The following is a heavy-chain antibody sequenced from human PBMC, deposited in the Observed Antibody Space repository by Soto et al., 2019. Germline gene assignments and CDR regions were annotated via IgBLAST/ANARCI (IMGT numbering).Heavy chain of an antibody. CDR1: GFTFSNAW. Sequence: GGSLRLSCAASGFTFSNAWMNWVRQAPGKGLEWVGRIKSKTDGGTTDYAAPVKGRFTISRDDSKNTLYLQMNSLKTEDTAVYYCTTDPVRAASSGSYYNSMGSFDYWGQGTLVTVSS. D-gene: IGHD3-10*01. CDR2: IKSKTDGGTT. CDR3: TTDPVRAASSGSYYNSMGSFDY. J-gene: IGHJ4*02. V-gene: IGHV3-15*07.